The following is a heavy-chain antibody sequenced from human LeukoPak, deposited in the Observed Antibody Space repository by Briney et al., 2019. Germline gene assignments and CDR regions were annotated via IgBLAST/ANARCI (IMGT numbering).Heavy chain of an antibody. V-gene: IGHV3-21*01. Sequence: NSGRSLRLSCAASGFTFSSYSMNWVRQAPGKGLEWVSSISSSSSYIYYADSVKGRFTISRDNAKNSLYLQMNSLRAEDTAVYYCARATGGYNAEGDYWGQGTLVTVSS. CDR2: ISSSSSYI. D-gene: IGHD5-24*01. J-gene: IGHJ4*02. CDR1: GFTFSSYS. CDR3: ARATGGYNAEGDY.